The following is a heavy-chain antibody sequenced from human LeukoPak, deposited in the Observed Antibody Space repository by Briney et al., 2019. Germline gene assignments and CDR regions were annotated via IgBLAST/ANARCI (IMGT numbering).Heavy chain of an antibody. CDR2: IRSKANSYAT. CDR3: TRLRDGYNLRWFDP. CDR1: GFTFSGSA. V-gene: IGHV3-73*01. J-gene: IGHJ5*02. Sequence: GGSLKLSCAASGFTFSGSAMHWARQASGKGLEWVGRIRSKANSYATAYAASVKGRFTISRDDSKNTAYLQMNSLKTEDTAVYYCTRLRDGYNLRWFDPWGQGTLVTVSS. D-gene: IGHD5-24*01.